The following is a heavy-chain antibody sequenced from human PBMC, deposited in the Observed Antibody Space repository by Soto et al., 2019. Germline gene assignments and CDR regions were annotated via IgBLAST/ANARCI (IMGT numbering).Heavy chain of an antibody. CDR1: GFTFSSYA. V-gene: IGHV3-23*01. J-gene: IGHJ4*02. Sequence: GGSLRLSCAASGFTFSSYAMSWVRQAPGKGLEWVSAISGSGGSTYYAASVKGRFTISRDNSKNTLYLQMNSLRAEDTAVYYCAKDSPIYCSGGSCYSGDYWGQGTLVTVSS. CDR2: ISGSGGST. D-gene: IGHD2-15*01. CDR3: AKDSPIYCSGGSCYSGDY.